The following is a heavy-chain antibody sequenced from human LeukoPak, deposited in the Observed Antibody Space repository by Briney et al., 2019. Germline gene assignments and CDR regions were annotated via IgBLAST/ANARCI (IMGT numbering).Heavy chain of an antibody. CDR2: IYDSGST. D-gene: IGHD4-23*01. Sequence: PSETQSLTCTVSGGSISSSPYSWAWIRQPPGKGLEWIGNIYDSGSTYYSPSLKSRVTISVDTSKNQFSLKLSSVTAADTAVYYCARHRYGGNVDYWGQGTLVTVSS. V-gene: IGHV4-39*01. J-gene: IGHJ4*02. CDR3: ARHRYGGNVDY. CDR1: GGSISSSPYS.